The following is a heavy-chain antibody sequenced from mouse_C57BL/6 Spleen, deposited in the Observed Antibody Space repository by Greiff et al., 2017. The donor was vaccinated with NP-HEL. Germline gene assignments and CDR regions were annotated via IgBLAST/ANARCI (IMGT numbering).Heavy chain of an antibody. CDR2: ISYDGSN. V-gene: IGHV3-6*01. CDR3: ARYDYDGGFAY. D-gene: IGHD2-4*01. J-gene: IGHJ3*01. CDR1: GYSITSGYY. Sequence: VQLKQSGPGLVKPSQSLSLTCSVTGYSITSGYYWNWIRQFPGNKLEWMGYISYDGSNNYNPSLKNRISITRDTSKNQFFLKLNSVTTEDTATYYCARYDYDGGFAYWGQGTLVTVSA.